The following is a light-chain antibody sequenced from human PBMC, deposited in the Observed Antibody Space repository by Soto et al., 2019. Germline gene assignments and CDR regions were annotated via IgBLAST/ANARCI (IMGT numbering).Light chain of an antibody. CDR2: AAS. CDR3: QQCYSSLQT. CDR1: QTIMTY. J-gene: IGKJ1*01. Sequence: DIQMTQSQSSLSASVGDEVTITCRASQTIMTYFNWYQLKPGNPPRLLIYAASSLQSGVPSRFSGSGSGPDFTLTISSLQPEDVATYSCQQCYSSLQTFCRGTKVDI. V-gene: IGKV1-39*01.